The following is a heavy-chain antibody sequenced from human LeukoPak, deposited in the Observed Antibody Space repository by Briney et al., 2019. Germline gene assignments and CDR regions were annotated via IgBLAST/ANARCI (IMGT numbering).Heavy chain of an antibody. D-gene: IGHD3-22*01. CDR1: GSTFSSYS. CDR3: ARDLNYYDSSGYYSGAFDI. Sequence: PGGSLRLSCAASGSTFSSYSMNWVRQAPGKGLEWVSSISSSSSYIYYADSVKGRFTISRDNAKNSLYLQMNSLRAEDTAVYYCARDLNYYDSSGYYSGAFDIWGQGTMVTVSS. CDR2: ISSSSSYI. V-gene: IGHV3-21*01. J-gene: IGHJ3*02.